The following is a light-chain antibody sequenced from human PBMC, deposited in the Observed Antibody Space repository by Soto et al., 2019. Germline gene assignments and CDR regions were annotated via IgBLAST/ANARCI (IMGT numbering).Light chain of an antibody. J-gene: IGLJ2*01. CDR3: QSYDSGLIGLI. V-gene: IGLV1-40*01. CDR2: GYY. CDR1: SSNIGAGYD. Sequence: QSVLTQPPSVSGAPGQRVTISCTGSSSNIGAGYDVHWYQQLPGTAPTLLISGYYHRPSGVPDRVSGSKSGTSASLAISDLQAEDEADYYCQSYDSGLIGLIFGTGTKLTVL.